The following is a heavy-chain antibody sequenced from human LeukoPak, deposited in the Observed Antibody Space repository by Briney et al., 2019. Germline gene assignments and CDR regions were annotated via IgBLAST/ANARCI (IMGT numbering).Heavy chain of an antibody. CDR3: AKQLGYCSDGSCYFPY. Sequence: GGSLRLSCAVSGFTVSSTYMSWVRQPPGKGLEWVSAISNNGGYTYYADSVQGRFTISRDNSKSTLCLQMNSLRAEDTAVYYCAKQLGYCSDGSCYFPYWGQGTLVTVSS. CDR2: ISNNGGYT. V-gene: IGHV3-23*01. CDR1: GFTVSSTY. J-gene: IGHJ4*02. D-gene: IGHD2-15*01.